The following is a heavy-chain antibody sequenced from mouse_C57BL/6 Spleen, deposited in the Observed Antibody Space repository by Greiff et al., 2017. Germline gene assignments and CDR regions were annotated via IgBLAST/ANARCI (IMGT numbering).Heavy chain of an antibody. V-gene: IGHV5-17*01. CDR3: ARPGYGSSYAMDY. CDR2: ISSGSSTI. J-gene: IGHJ4*01. Sequence: EVKLVESGGGLVKPGGSLKLSCAASGFTFSDYGMHWVRQAPEKGLEWVAYISSGSSTIYYADTVKGRFTISRDNAKNTLFLQMTGLRSEDTAMYYCARPGYGSSYAMDYWGQGTSVTVSS. D-gene: IGHD1-1*01. CDR1: GFTFSDYG.